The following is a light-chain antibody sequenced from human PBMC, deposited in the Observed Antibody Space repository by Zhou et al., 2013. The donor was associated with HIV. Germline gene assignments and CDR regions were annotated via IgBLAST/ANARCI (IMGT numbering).Light chain of an antibody. CDR1: QSVSGSY. J-gene: IGKJ1*01. CDR3: QQYGTSRTWT. Sequence: EIVLTQSPGTLSLSPGERATLSCRASQSVSGSYLAWYQQRPGQAPRLLMYTASSRATGIPDRFSGRGSGTDFTLTISRLEPEDFAVYYCQQYGTSRTWTFGQGTTVEIK. V-gene: IGKV3-20*01. CDR2: TAS.